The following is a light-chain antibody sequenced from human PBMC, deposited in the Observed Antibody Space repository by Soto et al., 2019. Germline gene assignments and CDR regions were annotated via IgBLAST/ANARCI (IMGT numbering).Light chain of an antibody. J-gene: IGKJ4*01. Sequence: DIQMTQSPSSLSASVGDRVSITCRASQGIRNALGWYQQKPGTAPKSLIYAASSLRSGVPSRFSGSGSGTEFTPTISSLQPEDFATYYCLQHNSYPLTFGGGTKVEIK. CDR2: AAS. V-gene: IGKV1-17*01. CDR3: LQHNSYPLT. CDR1: QGIRNA.